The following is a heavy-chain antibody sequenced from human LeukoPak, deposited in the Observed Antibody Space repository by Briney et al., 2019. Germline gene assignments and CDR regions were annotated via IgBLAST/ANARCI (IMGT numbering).Heavy chain of an antibody. CDR1: GYTFTGYY. Sequence: GASVKVSCKASGYTFTGYYIHWVRQAPGRGLEWMGWITPHNGGTNYAQKFQGGVTMTRDTSISTAYMELSRLRSDDTAVYYCARDPSNSGYDYLYYFDYWGQGTLVTVSS. CDR2: ITPHNGGT. D-gene: IGHD5-12*01. V-gene: IGHV1-2*02. CDR3: ARDPSNSGYDYLYYFDY. J-gene: IGHJ4*02.